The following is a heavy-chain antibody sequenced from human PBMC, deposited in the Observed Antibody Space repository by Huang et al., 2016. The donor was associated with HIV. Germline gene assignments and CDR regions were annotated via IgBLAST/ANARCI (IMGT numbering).Heavy chain of an antibody. CDR2: INQREST. Sequence: QVQLQQWGAGLLKPSETLSLTCAVYGGSFSDYYWSWIRQSPEKGLEWIGEINQRESTNFNPSLKSRVTLSVDTSKNQFSLKLTSVTAADTAVYYCARARQGDQLEQSNYFDFWGQGTLVTVSS. CDR1: GGSFSDYY. J-gene: IGHJ4*02. D-gene: IGHD1-1*01. CDR3: ARARQGDQLEQSNYFDF. V-gene: IGHV4-34*02.